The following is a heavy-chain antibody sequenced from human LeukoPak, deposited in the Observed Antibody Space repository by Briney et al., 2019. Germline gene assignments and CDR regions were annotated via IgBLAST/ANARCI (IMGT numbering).Heavy chain of an antibody. CDR1: GFTFSSYS. V-gene: IGHV3-21*01. D-gene: IGHD3-3*01. Sequence: GGSLRLSCAASGFTFSSYSMNWVRQAPGKGLEWVSSISSSSSYMYYADSVKGRFTISRDNAKNSLYLQMNSLRAEDTAVYYCARGKRRTIFGVVIIATDAFDIWGQGTMVTVSS. CDR3: ARGKRRTIFGVVIIATDAFDI. CDR2: ISSSSSYM. J-gene: IGHJ3*02.